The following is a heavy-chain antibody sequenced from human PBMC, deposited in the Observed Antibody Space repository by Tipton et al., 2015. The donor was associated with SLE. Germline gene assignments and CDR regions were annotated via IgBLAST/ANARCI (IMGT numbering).Heavy chain of an antibody. CDR2: VNHLGTI. CDR1: GGSFSGYY. J-gene: IGHJ3*02. CDR3: AREVDTMDDSDAFDI. D-gene: IGHD3-10*01. V-gene: IGHV4-34*01. Sequence: TLSLTCDVNGGSFSGYYWSWIRQSPGKGLEWIGEVNHLGTIYYNASLKSRVTISIDTSKSHFSLKLTSVTAADTAMYFCAREVDTMDDSDAFDIWGQGTMVTVSS.